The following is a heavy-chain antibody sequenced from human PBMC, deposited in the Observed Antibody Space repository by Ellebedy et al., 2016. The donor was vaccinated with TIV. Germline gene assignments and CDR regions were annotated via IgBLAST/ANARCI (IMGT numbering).Heavy chain of an antibody. D-gene: IGHD6-19*01. CDR2: IYYSGST. J-gene: IGHJ5*02. CDR3: ARGYSSGWYNWFDP. Sequence: MPSETLSLTRTVSGGSISSYYWSWIRQPPGKGLEWIGYIYYSGSTNYNPSLKSRVTLSVDTSKNQFSLKLSSVTAADTAGYYCARGYSSGWYNWFDPWGQGTLVTVSS. CDR1: GGSISSYY. V-gene: IGHV4-59*01.